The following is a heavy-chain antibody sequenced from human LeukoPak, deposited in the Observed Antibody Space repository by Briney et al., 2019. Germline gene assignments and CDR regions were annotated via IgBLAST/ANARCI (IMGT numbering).Heavy chain of an antibody. V-gene: IGHV3-30*02. D-gene: IGHD6-19*01. CDR3: ATMQWLEGVDWFDP. CDR2: IRYDESNK. Sequence: GGSLRLSCAASVFIFSNYGMHWVRQAPGKGLEWVAFIRYDESNKFYADSVKGRFTISRDNSKNTLFLQMDSLRAEDTAVYYCATMQWLEGVDWFDPWGQGTLVTVSS. CDR1: VFIFSNYG. J-gene: IGHJ5*02.